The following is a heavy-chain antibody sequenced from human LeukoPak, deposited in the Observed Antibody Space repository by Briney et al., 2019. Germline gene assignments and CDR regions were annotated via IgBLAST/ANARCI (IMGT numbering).Heavy chain of an antibody. V-gene: IGHV4-59*08. D-gene: IGHD3-10*01. J-gene: IGHJ5*02. CDR3: SRTGSGSYFRWFDP. Sequence: SETLSLTCTVSGGSISSYYWSWIRPPPGKGLEWIGYIYYSGSTNYKPSLKSRVTISVDTSKNQFSLKLSSVTAADTAVYYCSRTGSGSYFRWFDPWGQGTLVTVSS. CDR2: IYYSGST. CDR1: GGSISSYY.